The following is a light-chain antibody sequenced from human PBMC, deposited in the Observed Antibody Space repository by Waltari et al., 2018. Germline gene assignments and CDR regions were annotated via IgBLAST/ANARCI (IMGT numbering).Light chain of an antibody. CDR2: DVS. Sequence: SALTQPASVSGSPGQSITISCTGSSSDVGGYNYVSWYQQHPGKAPKVLIYDVSKWPSGVSNRFSGSKSGNTASLTISGLQAEDEADYYCTSYASSGTYVFGTGTKVTVL. CDR3: TSYASSGTYV. V-gene: IGLV2-14*01. J-gene: IGLJ1*01. CDR1: SSDVGGYNY.